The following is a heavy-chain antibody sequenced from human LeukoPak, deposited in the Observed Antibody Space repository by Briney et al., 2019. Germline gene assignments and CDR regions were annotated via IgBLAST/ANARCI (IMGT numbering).Heavy chain of an antibody. D-gene: IGHD6-13*01. Sequence: GGSLRLSCAASGVTFSSYAMHWVRQAPGKGLEWVSAFSGGGSSTFYADSVKGRFTISRDNSKNTLYLQMNSLRAEDTAVYYCAKTYFSSRAHYFYYYYMDVWGKGTTVTISS. V-gene: IGHV3-23*01. J-gene: IGHJ6*03. CDR3: AKTYFSSRAHYFYYYYMDV. CDR2: FSGGGSST. CDR1: GVTFSSYA.